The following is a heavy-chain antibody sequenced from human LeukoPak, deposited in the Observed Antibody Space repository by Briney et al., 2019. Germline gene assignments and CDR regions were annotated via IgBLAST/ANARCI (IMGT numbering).Heavy chain of an antibody. CDR2: INHNSGGT. CDR1: GYTFTGYY. V-gene: IGHV1-2*04. J-gene: IGHJ4*02. CDR3: ARGLKATVTTTFDY. D-gene: IGHD4-17*01. Sequence: GASVKVSCKASGYTFTGYYMHWVRQPPGQGLEWVGLINHNSGGTNYARRFQGWVTMTRDTSISTAYMELSRLRSDDTAVYYCARGLKATVTTTFDYWGQGALVSVSS.